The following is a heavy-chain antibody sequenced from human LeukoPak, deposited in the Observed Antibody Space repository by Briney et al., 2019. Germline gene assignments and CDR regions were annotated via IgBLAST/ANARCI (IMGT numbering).Heavy chain of an antibody. CDR3: AKIDSSGPFDWLDP. Sequence: PGGSLRLSCAASGFIFDDYGMSWVRQAPGKGLEWVSGINWNGGSTGYADSVKGRFTISRDNAKNSLYLQMNSLRAEDTAVYYCAKIDSSGPFDWLDPWGQGTLVTVSS. D-gene: IGHD3-22*01. V-gene: IGHV3-20*04. CDR2: INWNGGST. J-gene: IGHJ5*02. CDR1: GFIFDDYG.